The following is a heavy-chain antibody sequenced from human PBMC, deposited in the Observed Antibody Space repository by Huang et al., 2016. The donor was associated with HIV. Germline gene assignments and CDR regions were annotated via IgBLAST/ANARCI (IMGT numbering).Heavy chain of an antibody. V-gene: IGHV5-51*01. Sequence: EVQLVQSGAEVKKPGESLKISCKGSGYRFRSNWIGWVRQMPGKGLEWMGISDPVDANTRYSPSFQGQVTISADKSINTAYLQWSSLKASDTVMYYCARLIGSPSFYYGLDVWGQGTTVTVSS. D-gene: IGHD3-10*01. CDR1: GYRFRSNW. J-gene: IGHJ6*02. CDR2: SDPVDANT. CDR3: ARLIGSPSFYYGLDV.